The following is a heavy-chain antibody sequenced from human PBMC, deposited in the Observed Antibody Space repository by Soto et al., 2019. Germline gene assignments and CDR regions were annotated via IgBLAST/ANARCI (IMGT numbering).Heavy chain of an antibody. CDR3: ARSGEFSASDYFGF. CDR2: ISWNSGRI. CDR1: GFTFDDYG. V-gene: IGHV3-9*01. D-gene: IGHD3-10*01. J-gene: IGHJ4*02. Sequence: EVQLVQYGGGWVQPGRSLRLSCGASGFTFDDYGMHWVRQAPGKGLEWVSSISWNSGRIGYADSVKGRFTISRDNVKNSLYLQMNSLRAEHTALYYCARSGEFSASDYFGFWGQGTLVTVSS.